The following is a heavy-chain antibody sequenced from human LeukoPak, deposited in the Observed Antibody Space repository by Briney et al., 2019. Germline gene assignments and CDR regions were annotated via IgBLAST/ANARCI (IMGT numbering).Heavy chain of an antibody. CDR1: GGSFSGYY. Sequence: PSETLSLTCAVYGGSFSGYYWGWIRQPPGKGLEWIGEINHSGSTNYNPSLKSRVTISVDTTKHQFSLKLSSVTAADTAVYYCARVRNRYDSSGYFDYCGQGTLVTVSS. D-gene: IGHD3-22*01. CDR2: INHSGST. J-gene: IGHJ4*02. V-gene: IGHV4-34*01. CDR3: ARVRNRYDSSGYFDY.